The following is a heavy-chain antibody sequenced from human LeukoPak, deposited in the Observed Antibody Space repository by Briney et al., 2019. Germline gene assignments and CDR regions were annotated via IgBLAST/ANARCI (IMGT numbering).Heavy chain of an antibody. Sequence: SSVTVSFKASGYTFTLFDNNWMRQAPGQGLEWMVNMNRRSGNADYALKCQGRVTMTSDTSLNTHYMELSTLKSDDTAFYNCARGVDSNTWGQGTLVTVSS. CDR3: ARGVDSNT. CDR1: GYTFTLFD. CDR2: MNRRSGNA. D-gene: IGHD3-22*01. V-gene: IGHV1-8*01. J-gene: IGHJ4*02.